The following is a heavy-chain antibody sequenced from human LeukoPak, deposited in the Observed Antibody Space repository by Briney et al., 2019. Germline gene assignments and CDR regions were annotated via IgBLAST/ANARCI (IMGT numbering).Heavy chain of an antibody. CDR1: GFTFTSSA. J-gene: IGHJ6*03. CDR3: ATGLITYYYYYYMDV. CDR2: IVVGSGNT. V-gene: IGHV1-58*02. Sequence: ASVKVSCKASGFTFTSSAMQWVRQARGQRLEWIGWIVVGSGNTNYAQKFQERVTITRDMSTSTAYMELSSLRSEDTAVYYCATGLITYYYYYYMDVWGKGTTVTVSS. D-gene: IGHD1-14*01.